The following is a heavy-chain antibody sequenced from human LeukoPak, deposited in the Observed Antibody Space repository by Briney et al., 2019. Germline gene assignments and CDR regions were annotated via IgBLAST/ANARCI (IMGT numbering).Heavy chain of an antibody. CDR2: RSHDGGIE. V-gene: IGHV3-30-3*01. D-gene: IGHD3-22*01. CDR3: ASSNEFYYDTSTYVDY. CDR1: GLPFSRYA. J-gene: IGHJ4*02. Sequence: GGSLRLSCAASGLPFSRYAVHWVRHAPGKGLEWVALRSHDGGIEDYADSVKGRFTISRDNSRNTLYLQMNSLKPEDTAVYYCASSNEFYYDTSTYVDYWGQGTLVTVSS.